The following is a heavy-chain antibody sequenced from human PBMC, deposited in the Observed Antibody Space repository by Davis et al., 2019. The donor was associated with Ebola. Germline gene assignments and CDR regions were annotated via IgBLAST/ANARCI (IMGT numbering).Heavy chain of an antibody. V-gene: IGHV4-59*08. J-gene: IGHJ4*02. CDR3: ARRSYGGVDY. Sequence: SETLSLTCTVSGGSISSYYWSWIRQPPGKGLEWIGYIYYSGITNYNPSLKSRVTISVDTSKNQFSLKLSSVTAADTAVYYCARRSYGGVDYWGQGTLVTVSS. CDR2: IYYSGIT. D-gene: IGHD4/OR15-4a*01. CDR1: GGSISSYY.